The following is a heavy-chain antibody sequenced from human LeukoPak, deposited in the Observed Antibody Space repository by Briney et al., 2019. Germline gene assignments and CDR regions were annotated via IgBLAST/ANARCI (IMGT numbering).Heavy chain of an antibody. J-gene: IGHJ4*02. CDR2: INPNSGYT. CDR1: GYTFTGYY. Sequence: ASVKVSCKASGYTFTGYYIHWVRQAPGQGLEWMGWINPNSGYTDYAQNFQGRVTMTSDTSISTAYVELNRLNSDDTAVYYGARDDSSNWSSDFDFWGQGTRVTVSS. V-gene: IGHV1-2*02. D-gene: IGHD6-13*01. CDR3: ARDDSSNWSSDFDF.